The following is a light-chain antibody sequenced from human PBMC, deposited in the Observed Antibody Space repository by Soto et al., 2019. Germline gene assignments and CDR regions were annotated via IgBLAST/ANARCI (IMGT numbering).Light chain of an antibody. CDR3: SSYTRRNTLA. V-gene: IGLV2-14*01. Sequence: QSALTQPASVSGSPGQSITISCTGTSSDVGGYNFVSWYQQHPGKAPKLIIYEVTDRPSGVSNRFSGSKSGSTASLTISGLQAEDEADYYCSSYTRRNTLAFGAGTKLTVL. CDR2: EVT. CDR1: SSDVGGYNF. J-gene: IGLJ2*01.